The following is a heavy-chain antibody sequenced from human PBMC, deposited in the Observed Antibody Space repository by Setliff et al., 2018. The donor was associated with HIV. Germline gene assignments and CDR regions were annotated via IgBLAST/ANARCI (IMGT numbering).Heavy chain of an antibody. D-gene: IGHD3-22*01. V-gene: IGHV3-15*01. CDR3: TTAPFTIILVEISEDAFDI. CDR2: IKANTDGGTT. Sequence: LRLSCAGSGFTFNDAWISWVRQAPGKGLDWVGRIKANTDGGTTDYAAPVRGRFTISRDDSKNTVYLQMDGLKTEDTAIYYCTTAPFTIILVEISEDAFDIWGQGTVVTVSS. J-gene: IGHJ3*02. CDR1: GFTFNDAW.